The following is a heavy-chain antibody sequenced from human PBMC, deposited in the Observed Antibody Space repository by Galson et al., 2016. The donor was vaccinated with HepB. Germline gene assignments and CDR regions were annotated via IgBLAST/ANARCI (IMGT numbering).Heavy chain of an antibody. Sequence: SVKVSCKASGGTFSSYGHSWVRQAPGQGLEWMGGIIPIFDTANYAQKFQGRVTITADESTSTVYMELTSLRSEDTAIYYCARDHDGGSYLYWGQGTLVTGSS. CDR1: GGTFSSYG. V-gene: IGHV1-69*13. J-gene: IGHJ4*02. CDR2: IIPIFDTA. CDR3: ARDHDGGSYLY. D-gene: IGHD1-26*01.